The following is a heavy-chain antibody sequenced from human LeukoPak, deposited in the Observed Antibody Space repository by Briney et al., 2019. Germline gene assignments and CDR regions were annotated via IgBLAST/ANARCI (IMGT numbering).Heavy chain of an antibody. CDR2: ISPNSGGT. J-gene: IGHJ4*02. CDR3: AKSYQLLSYFDY. Sequence: ASVKVSCKASGYTFTGYYMHWVRQAPGQGLEWMGRISPNSGGTNYAQKFQGRVTLTRDTSISTAYMELSRLRSDDTAVYYCAKSYQLLSYFDYWGQGTLVTVSS. V-gene: IGHV1-2*06. CDR1: GYTFTGYY. D-gene: IGHD2-2*01.